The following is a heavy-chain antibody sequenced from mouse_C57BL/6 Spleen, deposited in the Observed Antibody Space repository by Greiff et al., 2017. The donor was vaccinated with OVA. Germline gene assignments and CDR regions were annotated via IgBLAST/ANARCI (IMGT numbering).Heavy chain of an antibody. J-gene: IGHJ2*01. Sequence: QVQLQQPGAELVRPGSSVKLSCKASGYTFTSYWMHWVKQRPIQGLEWIGNIDPSDSETHYNQKFKDKATLTVDKSSSTAYMQLSSLTSEDSAVYYCARGDYGYYFDYWGQGTTLTVSS. CDR1: GYTFTSYW. D-gene: IGHD2-4*01. CDR3: ARGDYGYYFDY. V-gene: IGHV1-52*01. CDR2: IDPSDSET.